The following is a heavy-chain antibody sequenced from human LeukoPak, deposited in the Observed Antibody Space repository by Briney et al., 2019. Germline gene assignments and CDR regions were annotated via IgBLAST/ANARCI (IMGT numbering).Heavy chain of an antibody. Sequence: GSLRLSCVASGFSFRDYWMSWVRQAPGKGLEWVADITPDGSGKTYVDSVKGRFTISRDNAKQSLYLQMDTLTAGDTAVYYCVMSWIRQQRDSWGQGTLVTVSS. CDR2: ITPDGSGK. CDR1: GFSFRDYW. D-gene: IGHD1-1*01. J-gene: IGHJ4*02. CDR3: VMSWIRQQRDS. V-gene: IGHV3-7*01.